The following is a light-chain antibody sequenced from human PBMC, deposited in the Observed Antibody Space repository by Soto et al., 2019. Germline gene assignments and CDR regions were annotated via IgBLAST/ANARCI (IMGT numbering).Light chain of an antibody. V-gene: IGKV2-24*01. Sequence: IVMTQPPLASPVTLGQPASISCRSSQSRVHSDGKTYLSWLHQRPGQPPRRLIYTISNRFSGVPDRFSGSGAGTAFTLKLSRVEAEDVGVYYCRQLTHFPWTVGQGHKVEIK. CDR3: RQLTHFPWT. CDR1: QSRVHSDGKTY. J-gene: IGKJ1*01. CDR2: TIS.